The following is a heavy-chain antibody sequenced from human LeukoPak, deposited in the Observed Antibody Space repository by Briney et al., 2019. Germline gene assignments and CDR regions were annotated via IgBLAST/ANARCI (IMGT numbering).Heavy chain of an antibody. J-gene: IGHJ4*02. CDR1: GDSVSSNTAT. CDR2: TYYRSKWYN. CDR3: ARDFDY. V-gene: IGHV6-1*01. Sequence: SQTLSLTCAISGDSVSSNTATWNWIRPSPSRGLEWLGRTYYRSKWYNDYAVSVKSRIIINADTFNHQFSLQLNSVTPEDTAVYYCARDFDYWGQGTLVTVSS.